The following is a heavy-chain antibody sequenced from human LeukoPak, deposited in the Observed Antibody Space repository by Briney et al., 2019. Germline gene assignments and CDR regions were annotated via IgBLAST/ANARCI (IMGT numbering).Heavy chain of an antibody. CDR2: IYSGDST. V-gene: IGHV3-53*01. J-gene: IGHJ6*02. Sequence: GGSLRLSCAASGFSVGTNYMSWVRQAPGKGLEWVSVIYSGDSTYYADSVKGRFTISRDNFKNTLNLQINSLRAEDTAVYYCARDTGRGYCTSTSCQHGMDVWGQGTTVTVS. CDR1: GFSVGTNY. D-gene: IGHD2-2*01. CDR3: ARDTGRGYCTSTSCQHGMDV.